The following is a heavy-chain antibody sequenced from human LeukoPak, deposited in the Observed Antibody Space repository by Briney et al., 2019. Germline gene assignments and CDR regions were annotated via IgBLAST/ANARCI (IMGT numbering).Heavy chain of an antibody. CDR1: GFTFGSYG. V-gene: IGHV3-33*01. CDR3: ARDNRMVRGTIDY. Sequence: GGSLRLSCAASGFTFGSYGMHWVRQAPGKGLEWVAVIWYDGSNKYYADSVKGRFTISRDNSKNTLYLQMNSLRAEDTAVYYCARDNRMVRGTIDYWGQGTLVTVSS. D-gene: IGHD3-10*01. J-gene: IGHJ4*02. CDR2: IWYDGSNK.